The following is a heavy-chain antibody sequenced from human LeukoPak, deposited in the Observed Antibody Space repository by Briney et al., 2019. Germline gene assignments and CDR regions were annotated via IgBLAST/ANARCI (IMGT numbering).Heavy chain of an antibody. Sequence: ASVKVSCKASGYTFTGYYMHWVRQAPGQGLEWMGWINPNSGGTNCAQKFQGRVTMTRDTSISTAYMELSRLRSDDTAVYYCARDKGIAGSNWFDPWGQGTLVTVSS. J-gene: IGHJ5*02. CDR2: INPNSGGT. V-gene: IGHV1-2*02. CDR3: ARDKGIAGSNWFDP. CDR1: GYTFTGYY. D-gene: IGHD6-13*01.